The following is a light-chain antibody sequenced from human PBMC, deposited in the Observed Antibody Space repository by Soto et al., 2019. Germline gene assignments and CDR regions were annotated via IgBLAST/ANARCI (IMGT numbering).Light chain of an antibody. CDR3: QQYNNWPRT. CDR2: GAS. Sequence: EIVMTQSPATLSVSPGERATLSCRASQSVSSNLAWYQQKPGQAPGLLIYGASTRATGIPARFSGSGSGKDFTLTISSLQSEDFAVYYCQQYNNWPRTFGKGT. CDR1: QSVSSN. V-gene: IGKV3-15*01. J-gene: IGKJ2*01.